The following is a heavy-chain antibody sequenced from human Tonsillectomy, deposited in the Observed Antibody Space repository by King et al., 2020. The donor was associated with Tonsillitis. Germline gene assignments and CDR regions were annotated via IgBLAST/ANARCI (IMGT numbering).Heavy chain of an antibody. D-gene: IGHD2-15*01. CDR1: GFTLGDYA. CDR2: IRPTVYGGSS. CDR3: RIVVVVATTQNFQH. J-gene: IGHJ1*01. V-gene: IGHV3-49*03. Sequence: VQLVESGGGLVQPGRSLRLSCIASGFTLGDYAMICFCQSPGKGLEWVGCIRPTVYGGSSEYSASVKGRFSISRDDSNSSAYLQMNSLKTEDTAVYYCRIVVVVATTQNFQHWGQGALVTVSS.